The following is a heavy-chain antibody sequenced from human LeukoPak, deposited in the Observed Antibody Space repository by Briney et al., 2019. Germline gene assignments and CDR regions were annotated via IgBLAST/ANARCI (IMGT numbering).Heavy chain of an antibody. CDR2: VYYSGST. J-gene: IGHJ4*02. V-gene: IGHV4-31*03. Sequence: SQTLSLTCTVSGGSISSGGYYWRWIRQHPGKGLEWIGYVYYSGSTYFNPSLKSRVTISIDTSKNQFSLKLSSVTAADTAVYYCARGRQVHDYFDYWGQGTLVTVSS. CDR1: GGSISSGGYY. CDR3: ARGRQVHDYFDY. D-gene: IGHD3-10*01.